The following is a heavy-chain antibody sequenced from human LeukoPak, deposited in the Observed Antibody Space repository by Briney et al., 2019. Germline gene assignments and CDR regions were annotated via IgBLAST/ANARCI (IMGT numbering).Heavy chain of an antibody. D-gene: IGHD3-16*01. CDR1: GYTLSGYG. V-gene: IGHV3-30*18. J-gene: IGHJ4*01. CDR2: ISYDGTKI. Sequence: ETSLRLSCTASGYTLSGYGMHWVRQAPGKGLEWVAVISYDGTKICYADSVKGRFTISRDKSKSTLYLQKTSLRTEDRAMFYCAKDRPCLFYLWGHGTLVTVSS. CDR3: AKDRPCLFYL.